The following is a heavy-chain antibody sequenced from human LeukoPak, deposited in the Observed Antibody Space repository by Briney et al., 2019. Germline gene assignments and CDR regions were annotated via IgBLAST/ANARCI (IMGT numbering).Heavy chain of an antibody. CDR1: GFTVSSNY. V-gene: IGHV3-74*01. CDR2: INSDGSST. D-gene: IGHD2-15*01. J-gene: IGHJ4*02. CDR3: ARDLGGGWYFN. Sequence: GGSLRLSCAASGFTVSSNYMSWVRQAPGKGLVWVSHINSDGSSTNYADSVKGRFAISRDNVKNTLYLHMNSLRAEDTAVYYCARDLGGGWYFNWGQGTLVTVSS.